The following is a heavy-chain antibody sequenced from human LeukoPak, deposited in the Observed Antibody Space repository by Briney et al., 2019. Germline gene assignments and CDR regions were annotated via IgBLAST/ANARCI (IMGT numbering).Heavy chain of an antibody. V-gene: IGHV3-30*18. J-gene: IGHJ4*02. CDR2: ISYDGSNK. CDR1: GFTFSSYG. Sequence: GRSLSLSCAASGFTFSSYGMHWVRQAPGKGLEWVAVISYDGSNKYYADSVKGRFTISRDNSKNTLYLQMNSLRAEDTAVYYCAKDGSSYGDRFDYWGQGTLVTVSS. CDR3: AKDGSSYGDRFDY. D-gene: IGHD4-17*01.